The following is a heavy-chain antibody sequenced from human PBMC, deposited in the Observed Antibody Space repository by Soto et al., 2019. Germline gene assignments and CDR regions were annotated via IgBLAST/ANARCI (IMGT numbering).Heavy chain of an antibody. V-gene: IGHV3-73*01. Sequence: GGSLRLSCPASGFTLSGSVIYWVRQASGKGLEWVGRIRSRSNGYATAYAASVRGRFTISRDDSKNTAYLQMDSMKTEDTGVYYFTRPGYSSYDSDYWGQGTMVTVSS. D-gene: IGHD5-12*01. CDR2: IRSRSNGYAT. J-gene: IGHJ4*02. CDR1: GFTLSGSV. CDR3: TRPGYSSYDSDY.